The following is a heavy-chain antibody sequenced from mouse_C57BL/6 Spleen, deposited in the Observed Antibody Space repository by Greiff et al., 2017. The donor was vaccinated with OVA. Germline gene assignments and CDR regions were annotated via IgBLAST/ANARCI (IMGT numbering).Heavy chain of an antibody. CDR1: GYTFTSYW. V-gene: IGHV1-55*01. CDR2: IYPGSGST. D-gene: IGHD4-1*02. Sequence: QVQLKQPGAELVKPGASVKMSCKASGYTFTSYWITWVKQRPGQGLEWIGDIYPGSGSTNYNEKFKSKATLTVDTSSSIAYMQLSSLTSEDSAVYYCASGTNWDEEGYWGQGTTLTVSS. CDR3: ASGTNWDEEGY. J-gene: IGHJ2*01.